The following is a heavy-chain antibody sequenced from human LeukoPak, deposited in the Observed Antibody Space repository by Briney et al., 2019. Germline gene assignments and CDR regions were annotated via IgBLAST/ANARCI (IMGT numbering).Heavy chain of an antibody. Sequence: GGSLRLSCAGSGFTFDDYAMHWVRQAPGKGLEWVSGISWNSGSIGYADSVKGRFTISRDNAKNTLYLQMNSLRVEDTAVYYCARGGSYSSNAFDIWGQGTMVTVSA. V-gene: IGHV3-9*01. CDR3: ARGGSYSSNAFDI. J-gene: IGHJ3*02. CDR1: GFTFDDYA. D-gene: IGHD1-26*01. CDR2: ISWNSGSI.